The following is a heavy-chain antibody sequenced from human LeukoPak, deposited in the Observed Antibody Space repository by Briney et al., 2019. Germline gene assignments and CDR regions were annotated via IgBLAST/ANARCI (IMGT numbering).Heavy chain of an antibody. CDR2: MNPNSGNT. D-gene: IGHD4-17*01. Sequence: ASVKVSCKASGYTFTSYDINWVRQATGQGLEWMGWMNPNSGNTGYAQKFQGRVTMTRDMSTSTVYMELSSLRSEDTAVYYCARDRGYGDNWFDPWGQGTLVTVSS. V-gene: IGHV1-8*01. CDR1: GYTFTSYD. J-gene: IGHJ5*02. CDR3: ARDRGYGDNWFDP.